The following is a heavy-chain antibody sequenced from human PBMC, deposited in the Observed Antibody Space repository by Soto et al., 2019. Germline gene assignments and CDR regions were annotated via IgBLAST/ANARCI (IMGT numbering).Heavy chain of an antibody. J-gene: IGHJ4*02. CDR1: GGSISSYY. CDR3: ARSALGFDY. CDR2: IYYSGST. D-gene: IGHD7-27*01. Sequence: SETLSLTCTVSGGSISSYYWSWIRQPPGKGLEWIGYIYYSGSTYYNPSLKSRVTISVDTSKNQFSLKLSSVTAADTAVYYCARSALGFDYWGQGTLVT. V-gene: IGHV4-59*08.